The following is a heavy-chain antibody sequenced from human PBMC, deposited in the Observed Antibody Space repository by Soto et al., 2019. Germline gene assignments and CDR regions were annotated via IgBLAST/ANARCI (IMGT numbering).Heavy chain of an antibody. CDR2: ISGGGGTT. J-gene: IGHJ6*03. CDR3: ARGYNYDFWRGYYYYYYMDV. D-gene: IGHD3-3*01. CDR1: GFTFSMYA. V-gene: IGHV3-23*01. Sequence: PGGSLRLSCAASGFTFSMYAMNWVRLAPGKGLEWVSYISGGGGTTLYGDSVKGRFTISRDDSKNTLYLQMNSLRAEDTAVYYCARGYNYDFWRGYYYYYYMDVWGKGTTVTVSS.